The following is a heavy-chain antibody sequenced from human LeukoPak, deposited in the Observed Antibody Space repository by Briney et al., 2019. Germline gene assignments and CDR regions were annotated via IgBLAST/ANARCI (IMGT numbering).Heavy chain of an antibody. CDR2: IYPGDSDT. J-gene: IGHJ6*03. V-gene: IGHV5-51*01. Sequence: GESLKISCKGSGYSFTSYWIGWVRQMPGKGLEWMGIIYPGDSDTRYSPSFQGQVTISADKSISTAYLQWSSLKASDTAMYYCARPFCSGGSCYSGYKDVWGKGTTVTVSS. CDR1: GYSFTSYW. CDR3: ARPFCSGGSCYSGYKDV. D-gene: IGHD2-15*01.